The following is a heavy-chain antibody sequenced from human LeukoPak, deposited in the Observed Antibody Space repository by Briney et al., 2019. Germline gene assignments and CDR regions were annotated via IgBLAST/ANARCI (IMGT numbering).Heavy chain of an antibody. CDR3: ARDKAAAGTMDY. Sequence: PGGSLRLSCAASGFTFGSYSMNWVRQAPGKGLEWVSYITGNSHTIYYADSVKGRFTISRDNAKNTLYLQMNSLRAEDTAVYYCARDKAAAGTMDYWGQGTLVTVSS. J-gene: IGHJ4*02. CDR2: ITGNSHTI. CDR1: GFTFGSYS. V-gene: IGHV3-48*01. D-gene: IGHD6-13*01.